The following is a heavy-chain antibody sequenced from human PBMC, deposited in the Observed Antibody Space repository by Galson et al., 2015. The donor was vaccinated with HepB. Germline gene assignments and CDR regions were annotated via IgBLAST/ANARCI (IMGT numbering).Heavy chain of an antibody. CDR1: GGTFSSYA. D-gene: IGHD6-13*01. CDR3: ASPIAAAGTRAFDI. J-gene: IGHJ3*02. Sequence: SVKVSCKASGGTFSSYAISWVRQAPGQGLEWMGGIISIFGTANYAQKFQGRVTITADESTSAASMELSSLKAEDTAVYYCASPIAAAGTRAFDIWGQGTMVTVSS. V-gene: IGHV1-69*13. CDR2: IISIFGTA.